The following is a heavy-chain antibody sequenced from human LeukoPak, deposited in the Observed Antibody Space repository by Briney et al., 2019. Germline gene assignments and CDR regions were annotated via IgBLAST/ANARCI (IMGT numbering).Heavy chain of an antibody. D-gene: IGHD5-18*01. V-gene: IGHV3-7*01. CDR2: IKQDGSEK. CDR3: AKDQVRGYSYGIKDY. J-gene: IGHJ4*02. CDR1: GFTFSSYW. Sequence: GGSLRLSCAASGFTFSSYWMSWVRQAPGKGLEWVANIKQDGSEKYYVDSVKGRFSISRDNAKNSLYLQMNSMRAEDTAVYYCAKDQVRGYSYGIKDYWGQGTLVTVSS.